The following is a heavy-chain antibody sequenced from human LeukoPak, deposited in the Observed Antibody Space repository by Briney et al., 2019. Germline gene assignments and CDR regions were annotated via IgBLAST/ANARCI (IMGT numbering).Heavy chain of an antibody. D-gene: IGHD6-6*01. CDR1: GFTFSSYW. Sequence: PGGSLRLSCAASGFTFSSYWMHSVRQAPGKGLVWVSRINTDGSSTTYADSVKGRFTISRDNAKNTLYLQMNSLRAEDTAVYYCARGYSSSYRIDYWGQGTLVTVSS. CDR3: ARGYSSSYRIDY. J-gene: IGHJ4*02. CDR2: INTDGSST. V-gene: IGHV3-74*01.